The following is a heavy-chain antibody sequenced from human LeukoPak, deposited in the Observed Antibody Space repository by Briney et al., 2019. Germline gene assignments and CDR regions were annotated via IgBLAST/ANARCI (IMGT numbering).Heavy chain of an antibody. CDR2: LVPEDGET. Sequence: ASVKVSCKVSRYILTELSMHWVRQAPGKGLEWMGGLVPEDGETIYAQEFQDRVTMTEDTSTDTAYMELRSPRSEDTAVYYCATGTSSTWSAAFDSWGQGTLVTVSS. D-gene: IGHD6-13*01. J-gene: IGHJ4*02. CDR1: RYILTELS. V-gene: IGHV1-24*01. CDR3: ATGTSSTWSAAFDS.